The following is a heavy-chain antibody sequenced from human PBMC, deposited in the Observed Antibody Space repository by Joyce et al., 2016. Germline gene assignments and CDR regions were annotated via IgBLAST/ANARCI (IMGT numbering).Heavy chain of an antibody. CDR3: AKDFSTAKVRFDH. J-gene: IGHJ4*02. D-gene: IGHD5-18*01. CDR1: GFIFSTCG. CDR2: ISSRGGGT. V-gene: IGHV3-23*01. Sequence: EVQLLASGGGLVQPGGSLRLSCEASGFIFSTCGRSWVRQDPGKGLEWVTEISSRGGGTDYAGSVKGRFTISRDNSKNTLYLQMESQRVDDTAVYYCAKDFSTAKVRFDHWGQGALVTVSS.